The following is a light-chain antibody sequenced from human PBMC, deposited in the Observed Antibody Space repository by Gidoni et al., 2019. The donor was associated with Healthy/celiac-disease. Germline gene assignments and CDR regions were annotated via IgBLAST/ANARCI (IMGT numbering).Light chain of an antibody. J-gene: IGKJ3*01. CDR2: GAS. CDR3: QQYGSSFT. CDR1: QSVSSSY. V-gene: IGKV3-20*01. Sequence: EMVLTQSPGTLSLSPGERDTLSCRASQSVSSSYLAWYQQKPGQAPRLLIYGASSRATGIPDRFSGSGSGTDFTLTISRLEPEDCAVYYCQQYGSSFTFGPGTKVDIK.